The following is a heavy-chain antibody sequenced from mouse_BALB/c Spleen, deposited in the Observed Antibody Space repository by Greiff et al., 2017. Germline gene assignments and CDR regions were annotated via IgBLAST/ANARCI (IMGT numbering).Heavy chain of an antibody. CDR1: GYTFTSYV. CDR3: ARGADYYGSSRGDYFDY. J-gene: IGHJ2*01. Sequence: EVQLQQSGPELVKPGASVKMSCKASGYTFTSYVMHWVKQKPGQGLEWIGYINPYNDGTKYNEKFKGKATLTSDKSSSTAYMELSSLTSEDSAVYYCARGADYYGSSRGDYFDYWGQGTTLTVSS. CDR2: INPYNDGT. D-gene: IGHD1-1*01. V-gene: IGHV1-14*01.